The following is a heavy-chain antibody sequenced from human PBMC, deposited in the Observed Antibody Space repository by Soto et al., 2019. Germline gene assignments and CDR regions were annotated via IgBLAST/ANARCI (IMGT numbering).Heavy chain of an antibody. CDR2: IYPSVSS. Sequence: SETLSLTCSVSGFAISRGYYWSWVRQPPGKGLEWIGSIYPSVSSYHNPSLATRLRLSIDTSKNQFTLNLTSVTAADTALYFCAREKVGTTFFDNWGQGIQVTVS. CDR3: AREKVGTTFFDN. V-gene: IGHV4-38-2*02. J-gene: IGHJ4*02. CDR1: GFAISRGYY. D-gene: IGHD1-1*01.